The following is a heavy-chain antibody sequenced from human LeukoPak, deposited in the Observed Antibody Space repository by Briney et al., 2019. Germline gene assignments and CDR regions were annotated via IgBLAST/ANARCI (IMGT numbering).Heavy chain of an antibody. CDR3: AREGSGYDSDFDY. D-gene: IGHD5-12*01. Sequence: GASVKVSCKASGYTFTSFAMHWVRQAPGQRLEWMGWINPVNGNTKYSQKFQDRVTITADESTTTAYMELRSLRSEDTAVYYCAREGSGYDSDFDYWGQGTLVTVSS. V-gene: IGHV1-3*01. CDR1: GYTFTSFA. J-gene: IGHJ4*02. CDR2: INPVNGNT.